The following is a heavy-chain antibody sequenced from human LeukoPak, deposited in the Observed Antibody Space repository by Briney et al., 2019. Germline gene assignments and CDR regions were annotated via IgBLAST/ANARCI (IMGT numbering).Heavy chain of an antibody. J-gene: IGHJ6*03. V-gene: IGHV1-46*01. CDR1: GYTFTGYY. D-gene: IGHD3-22*01. Sequence: GASVKVSCKASGYTFTGYYMHWVRQAPGQGLEWMGIINPSGGSTSYAQKFQGRVTMTRDTSTSTVYMELSSLRSEDTAVYYCARGPVIVVVKLLLTSEDYYYYMDVWGKGTTVTISS. CDR3: ARGPVIVVVKLLLTSEDYYYYMDV. CDR2: INPSGGST.